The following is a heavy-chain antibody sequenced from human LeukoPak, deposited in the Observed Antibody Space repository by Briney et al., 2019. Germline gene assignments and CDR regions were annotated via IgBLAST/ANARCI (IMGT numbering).Heavy chain of an antibody. CDR2: IYPGDSDT. J-gene: IGHJ3*02. Sequence: GESLKISCQGSGYSFTSYWIAWVRQMPGKGLEWMGIIYPGDSDTTYSPSFQGQVTISADKSIGTAYLQWSSLKASDTAMYYCARRGYDSSGYREAFDIWGQGTMVTVSS. V-gene: IGHV5-51*01. CDR1: GYSFTSYW. D-gene: IGHD3-22*01. CDR3: ARRGYDSSGYREAFDI.